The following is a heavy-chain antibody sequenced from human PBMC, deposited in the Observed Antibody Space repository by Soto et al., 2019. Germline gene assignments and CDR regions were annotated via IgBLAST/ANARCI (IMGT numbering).Heavy chain of an antibody. V-gene: IGHV1-18*01. J-gene: IGHJ4*02. D-gene: IGHD3-22*01. CDR2: ISAYNGNT. Sequence: ASVEVSCKASGYTFTSYGVSCVRRAPGQGLEWMGWISAYNGNTNYAQKLQGRVTMTTDTSTSTAYMELRSLRSDDTAVYYCARHRSYYDSSGYYLESFDYWGQGTLVTVSS. CDR3: ARHRSYYDSSGYYLESFDY. CDR1: GYTFTSYG.